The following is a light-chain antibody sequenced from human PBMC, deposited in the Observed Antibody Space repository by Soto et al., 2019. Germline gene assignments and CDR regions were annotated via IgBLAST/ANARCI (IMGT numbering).Light chain of an antibody. J-gene: IGKJ2*01. CDR2: DAS. Sequence: EIVLTQSPATLSLSPGERATLSCRASQSVNSYLAWFQQRPGQAPRLLIYDASNRATGIPARFSGSGSGTDFTLTISSLEPVDFAVYYCQQRSNWPYTFGQGTKLEIK. V-gene: IGKV3-11*01. CDR1: QSVNSY. CDR3: QQRSNWPYT.